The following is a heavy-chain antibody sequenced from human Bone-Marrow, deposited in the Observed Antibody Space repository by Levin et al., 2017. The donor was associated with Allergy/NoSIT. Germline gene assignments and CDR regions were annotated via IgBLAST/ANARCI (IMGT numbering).Heavy chain of an antibody. Sequence: GESLKISCKTSGYTFTDSYMHWVRQAPGQGLEWMGRINPNSGGTNFAQKFQGRVTMTRDTSISTAYMELSRLSSDDTAVYFCARERDYTNLWSRSPRSIYYFDYWGQGALVTVSS. D-gene: IGHD2-2*02. CDR1: GYTFTDSY. CDR3: ARERDYTNLWSRSPRSIYYFDY. J-gene: IGHJ4*02. V-gene: IGHV1-2*06. CDR2: INPNSGGT.